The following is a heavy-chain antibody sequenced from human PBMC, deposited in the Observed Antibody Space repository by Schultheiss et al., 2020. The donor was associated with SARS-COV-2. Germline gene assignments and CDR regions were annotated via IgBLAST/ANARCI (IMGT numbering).Heavy chain of an antibody. J-gene: IGHJ6*02. Sequence: GSLRLSCAVYGGSFSGYYWSWVRQPPGKGLEWIGFLIFSGSTDYNPSLRSRVTISVDTSKNQFSLKLSSVTAADTAVYYCARDRDYGGNSGVSSYYYYGMDVWGQGTTVTVSS. V-gene: IGHV4-59*12. D-gene: IGHD4-23*01. CDR3: ARDRDYGGNSGVSSYYYYGMDV. CDR1: GGSFSGYY. CDR2: LIFSGST.